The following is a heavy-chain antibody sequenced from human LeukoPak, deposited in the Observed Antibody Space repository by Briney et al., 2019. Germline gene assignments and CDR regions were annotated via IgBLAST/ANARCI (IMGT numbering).Heavy chain of an antibody. CDR3: ARPRGSGGPNYGMDV. J-gene: IGHJ6*04. CDR2: INHSGST. Sequence: PSETLSLTCAVYGGSFSGYYWSWIRQPPGKGLEWIGEINHSGSTNYNPSLKSRVTISVDTSKNQFSLKLSSVTAADTAVYYCARPRGSGGPNYGMDVWGKGTTVTVSS. CDR1: GGSFSGYY. D-gene: IGHD3-10*01. V-gene: IGHV4-34*01.